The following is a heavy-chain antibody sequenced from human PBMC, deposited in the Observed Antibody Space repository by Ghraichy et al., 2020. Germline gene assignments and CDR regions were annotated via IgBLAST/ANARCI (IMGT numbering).Heavy chain of an antibody. CDR2: IIPLLRVR. D-gene: IGHD3-3*01. J-gene: IGHJ4*02. V-gene: IGHV1-69*10. CDR3: ATEITYYDHTSRHFFSSSLDD. Sequence: SVKVSCTTSGINISIHAISWVRQAPGQGLEWMGGIIPLLRVRDYAQAFQGRVTLTTDESTSTAYMELSSLRSEDTAMYYCATEITYYDHTSRHFFSSSLDDWGQGTLVTVAS. CDR1: GINISIHA.